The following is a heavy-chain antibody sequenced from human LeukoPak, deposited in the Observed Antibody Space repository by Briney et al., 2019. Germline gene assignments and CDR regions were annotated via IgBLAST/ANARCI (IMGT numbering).Heavy chain of an antibody. D-gene: IGHD5-24*01. J-gene: IGHJ2*01. CDR1: GGSISSGGYY. CDR2: IYHSGST. Sequence: SETLSLTCTVSGGSISSGGYYWSWIRQPPGEGLEWIGYIYHSGSTYYNPSLKSRVTISVDRSKNQFSLKLSSVTAADTAVYYCARAGRWPRYWYFDLWGRGTLVTVSS. CDR3: ARAGRWPRYWYFDL. V-gene: IGHV4-30-2*01.